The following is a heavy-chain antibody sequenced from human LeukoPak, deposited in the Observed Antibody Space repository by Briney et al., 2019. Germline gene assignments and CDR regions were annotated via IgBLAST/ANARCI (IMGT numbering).Heavy chain of an antibody. CDR2: IYHSGST. CDR3: ARVLGGYYGSGIYYYYYMDV. CDR1: GYSISSGYY. J-gene: IGHJ6*03. V-gene: IGHV4-38-2*02. Sequence: PSETLSLTCTVSGYSISSGYYWGWIRQPPGKGLEWIGSIYHSGSTYYNPSLKSRVTISVDTSKNQFSLKLSSVTAADTAVYYCARVLGGYYGSGIYYYYYMDVWGKGTTVTVSS. D-gene: IGHD3-10*01.